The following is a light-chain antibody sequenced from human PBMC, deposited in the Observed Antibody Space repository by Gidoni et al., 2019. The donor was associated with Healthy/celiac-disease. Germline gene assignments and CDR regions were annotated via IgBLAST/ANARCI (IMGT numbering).Light chain of an antibody. CDR1: IRDVGGYNY. CDR2: DVS. Sequence: QSALTQPRSLSGSPGQSVTVTCTGTIRDVGGYNYVSCYQQHSGKAPKLMIYDVSERPSGVPDSVSGSKSGNTASLTSSGLQAEDEADYYCCSYAGTFTFNVLFGGGTKLTVL. V-gene: IGLV2-11*01. CDR3: CSYAGTFTFNVL. J-gene: IGLJ3*02.